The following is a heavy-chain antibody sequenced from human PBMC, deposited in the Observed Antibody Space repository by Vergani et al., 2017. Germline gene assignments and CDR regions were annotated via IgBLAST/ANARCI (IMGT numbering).Heavy chain of an antibody. V-gene: IGHV1-2*02. J-gene: IGHJ3*02. D-gene: IGHD3-10*01. CDR1: GYTFTGYY. CDR2: INPNSGGT. CDR3: ARMPPLWFGEWTGAFDI. Sequence: QVQLVQSGAEVKKAGASVKVSCKASGYTFTGYYMHWVRQAPGQGLEWMGWINPNSGGTNYAQKFQGRVTMTRDTSISTAYMELRRLRSDDTGVYYCARMPPLWFGEWTGAFDIWGQGTMVTVSS.